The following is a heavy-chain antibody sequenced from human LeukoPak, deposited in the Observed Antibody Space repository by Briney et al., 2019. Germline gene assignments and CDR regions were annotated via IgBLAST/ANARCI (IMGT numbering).Heavy chain of an antibody. Sequence: PGGSLRLSCAASGFTFSNYAMSWVRQAPGKGLEWVSGISASGGSTYYADSVKGRFTISRDNSKNTLYLQMNSLRAEDTAVYYCAKGGSYSLSHAFDIWGQGTMVTASS. D-gene: IGHD1-26*01. CDR1: GFTFSNYA. J-gene: IGHJ3*02. V-gene: IGHV3-23*01. CDR3: AKGGSYSLSHAFDI. CDR2: ISASGGST.